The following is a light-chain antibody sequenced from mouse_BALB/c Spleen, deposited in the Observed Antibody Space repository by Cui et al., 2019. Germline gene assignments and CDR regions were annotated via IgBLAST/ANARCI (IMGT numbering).Light chain of an antibody. CDR2: ATA. Sequence: QIVLSQSPAIPSASPGAKVTMTCRASSSVSYMHWYQQKPGSSPKPWIYATANRASGVPARCSGSGSGTSYSLTISRVEAEDAATYYCQQWSSNPPTLTFGAGTKLELK. CDR1: SSVSY. J-gene: IGKJ5*01. CDR3: QQWSSNPPTLT. V-gene: IGKV4-72*01.